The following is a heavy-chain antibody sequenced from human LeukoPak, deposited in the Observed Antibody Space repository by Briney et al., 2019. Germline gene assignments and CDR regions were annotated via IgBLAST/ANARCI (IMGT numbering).Heavy chain of an antibody. Sequence: PGGSLRLSCAASGFTFSSYSMNWVRQAPGKGLEWVSYISSSSSTIYYADSVKGRFTISRDNAKNSLYLQMNSLRAEDTAVYYCARGTFRQEGDWFDPWGQGTLVTVSS. J-gene: IGHJ5*02. CDR2: ISSSSSTI. D-gene: IGHD2/OR15-2a*01. CDR3: ARGTFRQEGDWFDP. V-gene: IGHV3-48*01. CDR1: GFTFSSYS.